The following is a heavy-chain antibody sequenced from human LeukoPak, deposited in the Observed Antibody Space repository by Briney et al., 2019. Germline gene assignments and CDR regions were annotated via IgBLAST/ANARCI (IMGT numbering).Heavy chain of an antibody. J-gene: IGHJ4*02. CDR1: GFTLSNYD. CDR2: IGSGGYT. V-gene: IGHV3-23*01. Sequence: GGSLRLSCIASGFTLSNYDMTWVRQTPGKVLEYVSSIGSGGYTFYAGSVKGRFSISRDISQNTVYLQMNSLRAEDTAMYFCAKTLPGASYYFDFWGQGTLVTVSS. CDR3: AKTLPGASYYFDF. D-gene: IGHD7-27*01.